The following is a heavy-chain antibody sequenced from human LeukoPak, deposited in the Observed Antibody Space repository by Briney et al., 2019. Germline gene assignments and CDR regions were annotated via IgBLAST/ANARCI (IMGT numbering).Heavy chain of an antibody. J-gene: IGHJ5*02. CDR2: VSADNGET. CDR1: GYSFTNYG. D-gene: IGHD2-2*01. Sequence: ASVKVSCKASGYSFTNYGISWVRQAPGQGLEWMGWVSADNGETNYAQKFQGRVTMTRDTSTSTAYMELRSLRSDDTAVYYCARDYQLLLLWDCFDPWGQGTLVSGSS. V-gene: IGHV1-18*01. CDR3: ARDYQLLLLWDCFDP.